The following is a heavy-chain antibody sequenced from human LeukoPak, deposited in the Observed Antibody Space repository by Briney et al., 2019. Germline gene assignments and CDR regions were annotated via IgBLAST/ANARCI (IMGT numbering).Heavy chain of an antibody. Sequence: GASVKVSCKASGYTFTGYYMHWVRQAPGQGLEWMGWINPNSGGTNYAQKFQGWVTMTRDTSISTAYMELSRLRSDDTAVYYCARESRYYDSSGYYKGFDYWGQGTQVTVSS. V-gene: IGHV1-2*04. D-gene: IGHD3-22*01. CDR2: INPNSGGT. CDR3: ARESRYYDSSGYYKGFDY. J-gene: IGHJ4*02. CDR1: GYTFTGYY.